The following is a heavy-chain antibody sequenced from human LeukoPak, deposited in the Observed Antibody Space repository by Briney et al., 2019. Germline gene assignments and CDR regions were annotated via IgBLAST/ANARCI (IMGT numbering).Heavy chain of an antibody. V-gene: IGHV4-59*01. CDR3: ARVRVGATFDD. J-gene: IGHJ4*02. Sequence: PSETLSLTCTVSGGSISSYYWSWIRQPPGKGLEWIGYIYYSGSTNYNPSLKSRVTISVDTSKNQFSLNLTSVTAADTAVYSCARVRVGATFDDWGQGTLVTVSS. D-gene: IGHD1-26*01. CDR1: GGSISSYY. CDR2: IYYSGST.